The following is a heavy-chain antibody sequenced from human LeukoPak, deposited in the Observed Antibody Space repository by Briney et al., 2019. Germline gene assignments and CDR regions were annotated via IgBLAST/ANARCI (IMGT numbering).Heavy chain of an antibody. CDR3: AREVVSSPSYFDS. CDR1: GFTFSSYA. CDR2: FYKGDST. Sequence: GGSLRLSCAASGFTFSSYAMSWVRQAPGKGLEWVSFFYKGDSTYYAESVRGRFTISRDNSKNTLYLLMNSLIPEDTAVYYCAREVVSSPSYFDSWGQGTLVTVSS. V-gene: IGHV3-53*01. J-gene: IGHJ4*02. D-gene: IGHD2-15*01.